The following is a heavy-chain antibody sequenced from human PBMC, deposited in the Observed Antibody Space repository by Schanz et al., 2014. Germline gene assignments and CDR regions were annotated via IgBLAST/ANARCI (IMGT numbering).Heavy chain of an antibody. V-gene: IGHV1-69*08. D-gene: IGHD3-22*01. J-gene: IGHJ5*02. CDR2: ITPTLGKV. CDR1: GGTFRSYT. CDR3: AREVGLYDRGWFDP. Sequence: QVQLVQSGAEVKKPGSSVKVSCKASGGTFRSYTVSWVRQAPGQGLEWMGRITPTLGKVDYAQKFQGRVTITADISTSTAYMELISLTSEDTAVYYCAREVGLYDRGWFDPWGQGTLVTVSS.